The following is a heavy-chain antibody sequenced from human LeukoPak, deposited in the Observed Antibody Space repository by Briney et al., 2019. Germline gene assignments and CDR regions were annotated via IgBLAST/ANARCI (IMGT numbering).Heavy chain of an antibody. Sequence: PSETLSLTCTVSGGSISSYYWSWIRQPAGKGLEWIGRIYTSGSTNYNPSLKSRVTMSVDTSKNQFSLKLSSVTAADTAVYYCATQASVRGPYYYDSSGYYYVDYWGQGTLVTVSS. CDR2: IYTSGST. CDR3: ATQASVRGPYYYDSSGYYYVDY. J-gene: IGHJ4*02. D-gene: IGHD3-22*01. V-gene: IGHV4-4*07. CDR1: GGSISSYY.